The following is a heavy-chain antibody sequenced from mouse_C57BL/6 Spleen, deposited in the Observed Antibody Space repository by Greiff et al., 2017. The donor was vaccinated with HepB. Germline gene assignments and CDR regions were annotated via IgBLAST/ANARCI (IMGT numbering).Heavy chain of an antibody. V-gene: IGHV2-2*01. CDR2: IWSGGRT. D-gene: IGHD2-3*01. Sequence: VQLKQSGPGLVQPSQSLSITCTVSGFSLTSYGVHWVRQSPGKGLEWLGVIWSGGRTDYNAAFISRLSISKDNAKSQVFFKMNSLQGDDTARYYWARSFYDGRGYFDVWGTGTTVTVSS. J-gene: IGHJ1*03. CDR1: GFSLTSYG. CDR3: ARSFYDGRGYFDV.